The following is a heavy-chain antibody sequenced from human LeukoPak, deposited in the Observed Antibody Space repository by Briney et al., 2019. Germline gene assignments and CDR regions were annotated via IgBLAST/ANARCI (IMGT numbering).Heavy chain of an antibody. CDR2: IYYSGST. CDR1: GGSITYYY. V-gene: IGHV4-59*01. CDR3: AMNYGDYERYFDY. J-gene: IGHJ4*02. D-gene: IGHD4-17*01. Sequence: PSETLSLTCTVSGGSITYYYWSWIRQPPGKGLEWIGYIYYSGSTNYNPSLKSRVTISVDTSKNQFSLKLSSVTAADTAVYYCAMNYGDYERYFDYWGQGTLVTVSS.